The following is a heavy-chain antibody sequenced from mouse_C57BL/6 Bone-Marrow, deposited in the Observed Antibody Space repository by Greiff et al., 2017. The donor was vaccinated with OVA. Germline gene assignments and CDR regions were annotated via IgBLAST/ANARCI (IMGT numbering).Heavy chain of an antibody. CDR1: GYTFTSYW. D-gene: IGHD3-1*01. CDR2: IDPSDSYT. CDR3: ARSGLFYAMDY. Sequence: QVQLKQPGAELVMPGASVKLSCKASGYTFTSYWMHWVKQRPGQGLEWIGEIDPSDSYTNYNQKFKGNSTLTVDKSSSTAYMQLSSLTSEDSAVYYCARSGLFYAMDYWGQGTSVTVSS. J-gene: IGHJ4*01. V-gene: IGHV1-69*01.